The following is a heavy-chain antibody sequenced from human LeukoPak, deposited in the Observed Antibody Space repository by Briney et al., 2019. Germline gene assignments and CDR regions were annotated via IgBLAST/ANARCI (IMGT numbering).Heavy chain of an antibody. Sequence: GGSLRLSCAASGSTFSSYGMHWVRQAPGKGLEWVAFIRYDGSNKYYADCVKGRFTISRDNSKNTLYLQMNSLRAEDTAVYYCAKVATISGANFDYWGQGTLVTVSS. V-gene: IGHV3-30*02. D-gene: IGHD5-24*01. CDR2: IRYDGSNK. J-gene: IGHJ4*02. CDR1: GSTFSSYG. CDR3: AKVATISGANFDY.